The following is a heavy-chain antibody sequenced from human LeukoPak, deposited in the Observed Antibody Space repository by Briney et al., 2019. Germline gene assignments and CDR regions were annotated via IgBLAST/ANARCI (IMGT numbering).Heavy chain of an antibody. CDR1: GFTFSNPW. CDR3: TTYGDYERLSDH. D-gene: IGHD4-17*01. V-gene: IGHV3-15*01. Sequence: PGGSLRLSCAASGFTFSNPWMSWVRQAPGKGLEWVGRIKSKTDGGATEYAAAVQGRFTISRDDSKNTLYLQMNSLKTEDTAEYYCTTYGDYERLSDHWGQGTLVTVSS. CDR2: IKSKTDGGAT. J-gene: IGHJ5*02.